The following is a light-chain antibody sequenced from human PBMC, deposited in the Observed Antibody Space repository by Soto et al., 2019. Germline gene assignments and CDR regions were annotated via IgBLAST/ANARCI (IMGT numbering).Light chain of an antibody. V-gene: IGLV2-14*01. CDR3: NSYTSSQTGV. J-gene: IGLJ2*01. CDR2: DVT. CDR1: SSDVGGYNY. Sequence: QSALTQPASVSGSPGQSITISCTGTSSDVGGYNYVSWYQQHPGKAPKLLIYDVTNRPSGVPNRFSGSKSGSTASLTISGLQAEDEADYYCNSYTSSQTGVFGGGTKLTV.